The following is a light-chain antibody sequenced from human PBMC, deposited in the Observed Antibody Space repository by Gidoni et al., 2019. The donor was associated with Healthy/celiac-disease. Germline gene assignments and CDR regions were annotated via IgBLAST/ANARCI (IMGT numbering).Light chain of an antibody. V-gene: IGKV3-11*01. CDR2: DAS. J-gene: IGKJ2*01. Sequence: ESVLTQSPATLSLSPGERATLSCRASQIVSSYLAWYQQKPGQAPRLLIYDASNRATGIPARFSGSGSGTDFTLTISSLEPEDFAVYYCQQRSNWPPYTFGQRTKLEI. CDR1: QIVSSY. CDR3: QQRSNWPPYT.